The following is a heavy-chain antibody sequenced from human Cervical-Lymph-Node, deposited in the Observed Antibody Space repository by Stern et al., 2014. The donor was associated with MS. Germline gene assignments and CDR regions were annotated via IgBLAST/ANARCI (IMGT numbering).Heavy chain of an antibody. J-gene: IGHJ4*02. CDR3: VRAVDNRGH. V-gene: IGHV3-30*03. CDR1: GFTFSSYG. CDR2: SSYRGNNE. Sequence: VHLVESGGGLVQPGRSLRLSCAASGFTFSSYGMHWVRQAPGAGLEWVAFSSYRGNNEHYAASVKGRFTISRDNSNNTLYLQMHSLRADDTAIYYCVRAVDNRGHWGQGTLVTVSS. D-gene: IGHD1-14*01.